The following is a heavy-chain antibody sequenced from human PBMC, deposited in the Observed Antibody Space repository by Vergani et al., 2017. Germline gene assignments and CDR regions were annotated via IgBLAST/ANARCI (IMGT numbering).Heavy chain of an antibody. CDR1: GFTFGSYA. CDR3: AMRGYYDSSGLGFDP. V-gene: IGHV3-23*01. J-gene: IGHJ5*02. CDR2: ISGSGGST. Sequence: EVQLLESGGGLVQPGGSLRLSCAASGFTFGSYAMSWVRQAPGKGLEWVSAISGSGGSTYYADSVKGRFTISRDNSKNTLYLQMNSLRAEDTAVYYCAMRGYYDSSGLGFDPWGQGTLVTVSS. D-gene: IGHD3-22*01.